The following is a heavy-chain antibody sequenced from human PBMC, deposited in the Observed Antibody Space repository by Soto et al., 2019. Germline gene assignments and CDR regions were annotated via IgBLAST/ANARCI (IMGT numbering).Heavy chain of an antibody. CDR3: ARDPLIGTTDYGLDV. CDR1: GFTFSTYW. D-gene: IGHD1-7*01. Sequence: EVQLVESGGGLVQPGGSLRLSCAASGFTFSTYWMHWVRQPPGKGLVWVSRINNDGGNTAYADSVKGRFTISRDNAQSTLYLQMNSLRAEDTAVYYCARDPLIGTTDYGLDVWGQGTTVSVSS. CDR2: INNDGGNT. J-gene: IGHJ6*02. V-gene: IGHV3-74*01.